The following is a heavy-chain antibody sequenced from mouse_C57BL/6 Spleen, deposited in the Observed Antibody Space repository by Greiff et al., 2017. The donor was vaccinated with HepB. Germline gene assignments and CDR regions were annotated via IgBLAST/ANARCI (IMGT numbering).Heavy chain of an antibody. D-gene: IGHD1-1*01. CDR1: GYTFTSYW. CDR2: IYPGSGST. Sequence: QVHVKQPGAELVKPGASVKMSCKASGYTFTSYWITWVKQRPGQGLEWIGDIYPGSGSTNYNEKFKSKATLTVDTSSSTAYMQLSSLTSEDSAVYYCARGAYGSSSYYAMDYWGQGTSVTVSS. CDR3: ARGAYGSSSYYAMDY. V-gene: IGHV1-55*01. J-gene: IGHJ4*01.